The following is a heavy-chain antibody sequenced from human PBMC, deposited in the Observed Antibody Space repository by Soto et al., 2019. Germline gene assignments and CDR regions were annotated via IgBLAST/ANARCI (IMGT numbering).Heavy chain of an antibody. CDR3: ARGYYDSSGYYSDY. D-gene: IGHD3-22*01. CDR2: MYYSGSS. CDR1: GGSMSPYY. V-gene: IGHV4-59*01. J-gene: IGHJ4*02. Sequence: PLETLSLTCTVSGGSMSPYYRSWIRQPPGKGLEWIGYMYYSGSSNTSPSLKSRVTMSVDTSKNQFSLKLSSVSAADTAVYFCARGYYDSSGYYSDYWGQGTLVTVSS.